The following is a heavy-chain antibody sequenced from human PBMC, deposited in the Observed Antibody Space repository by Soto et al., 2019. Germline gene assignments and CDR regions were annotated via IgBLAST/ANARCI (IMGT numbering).Heavy chain of an antibody. D-gene: IGHD3-3*01. CDR1: GGSISSSSYY. J-gene: IGHJ5*02. CDR3: ARHLRPYYDFWSVNNWFDP. CDR2: IYYSGST. V-gene: IGHV4-39*01. Sequence: SETLSLTCTVSGGSISSSSYYWGWIRQPPGKGLEWIGSIYYSGSTYYNPSLKSRVTISVDTSKNQFSLKLSSVTAADTAVYYCARHLRPYYDFWSVNNWFDPWGQGTLVTVSS.